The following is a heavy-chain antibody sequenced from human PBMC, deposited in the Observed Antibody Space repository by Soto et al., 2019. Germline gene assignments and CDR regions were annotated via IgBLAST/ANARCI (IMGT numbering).Heavy chain of an antibody. Sequence: GASVKVSCKASGYTFTSYAMHWVRQAPGQRLEWMGWINAGNGNTKYSQKFQGRVTITRDTSASTAYMELSSLRSEDTAVYYCAQRYSYADETRGNWGQGTRVTVSS. V-gene: IGHV1-3*01. CDR1: GYTFTSYA. D-gene: IGHD5-18*01. J-gene: IGHJ4*02. CDR2: INAGNGNT. CDR3: AQRYSYADETRGN.